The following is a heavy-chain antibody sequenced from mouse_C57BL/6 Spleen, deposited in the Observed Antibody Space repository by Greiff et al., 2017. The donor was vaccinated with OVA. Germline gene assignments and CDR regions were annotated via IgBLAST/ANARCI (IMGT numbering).Heavy chain of an antibody. D-gene: IGHD2-4*01. V-gene: IGHV10-3*01. CDR1: GFTFNTYA. CDR3: VRSLFYYDYDWFAY. J-gene: IGHJ3*01. CDR2: IRSKSSNYAT. Sequence: EVKLVESGGGLVQPKGSLKLSCAASGFTFNTYAMHWVRQAPGTGLEWVARIRSKSSNYATYYADSVKDRFTISSDDSQSMLYLQMNNLKTEDTAMYYGVRSLFYYDYDWFAYWGQGTLVTVSA.